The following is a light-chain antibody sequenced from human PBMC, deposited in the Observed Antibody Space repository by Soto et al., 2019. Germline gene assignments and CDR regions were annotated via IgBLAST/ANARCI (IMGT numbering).Light chain of an antibody. CDR1: QSVSSSY. CDR3: QQYGSSPLVT. CDR2: GAS. Sequence: EIVWTQSPGTLYLSPGERATLSCRASQSVSSSYLAWYQQKPGQAPRLLIYGASSRATGIPDRFSGSGSGTDFTLTISRLEPEDFAVYYCQQYGSSPLVTFGQGTRLEIK. V-gene: IGKV3-20*01. J-gene: IGKJ5*01.